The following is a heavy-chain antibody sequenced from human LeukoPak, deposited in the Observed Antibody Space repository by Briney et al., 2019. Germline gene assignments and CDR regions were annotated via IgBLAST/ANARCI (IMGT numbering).Heavy chain of an antibody. Sequence: SETLSLTCTVSSASITSSPYFWGWIRPSPGKGLEWIGSISYSGTTYYNPSLKSRVTISVDTSKNQFSLKLNSVTAADTAVYYCARAKRYPAARYNDYWGQGTLVTGSS. CDR2: ISYSGTT. D-gene: IGHD3-9*01. CDR3: ARAKRYPAARYNDY. CDR1: SASITSSPYF. V-gene: IGHV4-39*01. J-gene: IGHJ4*02.